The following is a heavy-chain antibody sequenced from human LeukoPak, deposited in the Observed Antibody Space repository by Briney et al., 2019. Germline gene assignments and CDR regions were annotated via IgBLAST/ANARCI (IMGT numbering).Heavy chain of an antibody. D-gene: IGHD3-10*01. J-gene: IGHJ6*03. CDR3: ANKGSPGYYYYYMDV. V-gene: IGHV3-23*01. CDR2: ISGSGAST. Sequence: GGSLRLSCAASGFTFSIYAMSWVRQAPGKGLEWVSTISGSGASTYYADSVKGRFTISRDNSQNTLYLQMNSLRVEDTAVYYCANKGSPGYYYYYMDVWGKGTTVTVSS. CDR1: GFTFSIYA.